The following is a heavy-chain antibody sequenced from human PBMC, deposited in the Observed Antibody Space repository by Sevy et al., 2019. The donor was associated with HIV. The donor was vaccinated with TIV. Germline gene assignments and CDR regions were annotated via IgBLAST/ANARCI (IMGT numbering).Heavy chain of an antibody. CDR1: GFTFSTYG. Sequence: GGSLRLSCAASGFTFSTYGMHWVRQAPGKGLEWVAVISYDGSNKNYADSVKGRFTISRDNSKNTLYLQMNSLRAEDTAVYYCAAEMARIIDAFDFWGQGTMVTVSS. V-gene: IGHV3-30*03. D-gene: IGHD5-12*01. CDR3: AAEMARIIDAFDF. CDR2: ISYDGSNK. J-gene: IGHJ3*01.